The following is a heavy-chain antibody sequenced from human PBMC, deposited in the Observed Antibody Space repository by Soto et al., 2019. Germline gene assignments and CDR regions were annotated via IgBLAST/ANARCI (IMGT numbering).Heavy chain of an antibody. J-gene: IGHJ4*02. CDR2: IYHSGST. Sequence: PSETLSLTCAVYGGSFSPYCWSWIRQPPGKGLEWIGYIYHSGSTYYNPSLKSRVTKSVDRSKNQISLKLISVTAADTAVYYCARGMTTVTTLDYWGQGTLVTVSS. CDR1: GGSFSPYC. D-gene: IGHD4-4*01. CDR3: ARGMTTVTTLDY. V-gene: IGHV4-34*01.